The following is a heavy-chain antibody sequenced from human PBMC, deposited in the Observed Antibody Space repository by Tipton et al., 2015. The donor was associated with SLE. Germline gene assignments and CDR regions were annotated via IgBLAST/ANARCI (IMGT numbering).Heavy chain of an antibody. CDR2: IKQDGSEK. D-gene: IGHD2-21*02. Sequence: SLRLSCAASGISISGYWMNWVRQAPGKGLEWAATIKQDGSEKYYVDSVTGRFTISRDNAKNSLFLQMNSLRAEDTAVYYCARMVVTGAFDIWGQGTMVTVSS. CDR1: GISISGYW. J-gene: IGHJ3*02. V-gene: IGHV3-7*01. CDR3: ARMVVTGAFDI.